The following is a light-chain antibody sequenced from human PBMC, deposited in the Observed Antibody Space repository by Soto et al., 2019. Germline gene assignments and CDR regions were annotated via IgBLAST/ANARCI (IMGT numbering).Light chain of an antibody. CDR1: SSNIGAGYD. J-gene: IGLJ1*01. V-gene: IGLV1-40*01. CDR2: DNN. Sequence: QSVLTQSPSVSGAPGQRVTLSCTGSSSNIGAGYDVHWYQQLPGAAPKLLIYDNNNRPSGVPDRFSGSKSGASASLAITGLQAEDEADYYCSSYSSIGTLYVFGGGTKVTVL. CDR3: SSYSSIGTLYV.